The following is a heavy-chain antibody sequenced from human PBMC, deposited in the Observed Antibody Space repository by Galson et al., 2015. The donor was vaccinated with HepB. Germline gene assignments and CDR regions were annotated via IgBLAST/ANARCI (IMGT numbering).Heavy chain of an antibody. CDR2: IDPTDSYT. V-gene: IGHV5-10-1*01. J-gene: IGHJ3*02. CDR1: GSKLSTYW. Sequence: QSGAEVKKPGESLRISCKASGSKLSTYWISWVRQMPGKGLEWMGRIDPTDSYTNYSPSLQGHVTISADKSISTAYLQWSSLKASDTAMYYCASNSGWSDAFDIRGQGTMVTVSS. CDR3: ASNSGWSDAFDI. D-gene: IGHD6-19*01.